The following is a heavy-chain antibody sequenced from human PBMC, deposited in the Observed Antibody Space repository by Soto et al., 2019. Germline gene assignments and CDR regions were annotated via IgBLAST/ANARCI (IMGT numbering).Heavy chain of an antibody. CDR2: IIPILGIA. CDR3: ARITDYVAGRHAFDI. V-gene: IGHV1-69*02. Sequence: QVQLVQSGAEVKKPGSSVKVSCKASGGTFSSYTISWVRQAPGQGLEWMGRIIPILGIANYAQKFQGRVTITADKSTSTAYMDLSSLRSEDTAVYYCARITDYVAGRHAFDIWGQGTMVTVSS. J-gene: IGHJ3*02. D-gene: IGHD4-17*01. CDR1: GGTFSSYT.